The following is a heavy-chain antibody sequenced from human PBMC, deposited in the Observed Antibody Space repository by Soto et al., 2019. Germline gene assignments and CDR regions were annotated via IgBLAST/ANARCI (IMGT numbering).Heavy chain of an antibody. CDR2: IYSGGST. Sequence: GGSLRLSCAASGCTVSSNYMSWVRQAPGKGLEWVSVIYSGGSTYYADSVKGRFTISRDNSKNTLYLQMNSLRAEDTAVYYCARHRYPLDYWGQGTLVTVSS. D-gene: IGHD1-26*01. J-gene: IGHJ4*02. V-gene: IGHV3-53*05. CDR1: GCTVSSNY. CDR3: ARHRYPLDY.